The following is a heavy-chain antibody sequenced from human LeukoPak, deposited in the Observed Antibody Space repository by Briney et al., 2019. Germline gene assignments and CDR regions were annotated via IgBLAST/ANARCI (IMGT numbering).Heavy chain of an antibody. V-gene: IGHV4-4*02. CDR1: GASIGSSHW. J-gene: IGHJ4*02. Sequence: SGTLSLTCTVSGASIGSSHWWTWVRQPPGRGLEWIGEIYPSGSTAYNPSLKSRVALSLDKSNNQFSLDLTSVTAADTAVYFCARDPPGSGVNLDSWGQGILVTVS. CDR2: IYPSGST. D-gene: IGHD3-10*01. CDR3: ARDPPGSGVNLDS.